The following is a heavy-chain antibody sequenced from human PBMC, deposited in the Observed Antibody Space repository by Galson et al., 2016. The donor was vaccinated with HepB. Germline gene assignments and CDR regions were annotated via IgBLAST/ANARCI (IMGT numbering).Heavy chain of an antibody. CDR2: IYPGDSDT. CDR1: GFSFTSYW. D-gene: IGHD2-15*01. CDR3: ARWQSGGWVLYYYYGLDV. V-gene: IGHV5-51*01. Sequence: QSGAEVKKPGESLEISCKGSGFSFTSYWIGWVRQMPGKGLEWMGIIYPGDSDTRYSPSFQGQVTISADKSISTAYLQWSSLKASDTAMYYCARWQSGGWVLYYYYGLDVWGQGTTVTVSS. J-gene: IGHJ6*02.